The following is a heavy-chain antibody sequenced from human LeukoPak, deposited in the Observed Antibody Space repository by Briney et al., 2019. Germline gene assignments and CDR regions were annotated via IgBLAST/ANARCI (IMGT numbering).Heavy chain of an antibody. V-gene: IGHV3-21*01. Sequence: GGSLRLSCVASGFTVSSNSMNWVRRAPGKGLEWVSSISSSSSYIYYADSVKGRFTISRDNAKNSLYLQMNSLRAEDTAVYYCAREGSGVAGHFDYWGQGTLVTVSS. D-gene: IGHD6-19*01. J-gene: IGHJ4*02. CDR2: ISSSSSYI. CDR3: AREGSGVAGHFDY. CDR1: GFTVSSNS.